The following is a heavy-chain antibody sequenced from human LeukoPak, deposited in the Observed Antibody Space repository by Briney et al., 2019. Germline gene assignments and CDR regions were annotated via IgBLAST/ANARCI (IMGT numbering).Heavy chain of an antibody. Sequence: SETLSLTCTVSGGPISGYYWNWIRQPPGKGLEWVGSIYYSGRTSIHGSLKTRITLSVDPSKNQFSLKLTSVTTSGPAVDFRALDSAGDYWLDPWGQGTPVTVSS. CDR1: GGPISGYY. CDR2: IYYSGRT. V-gene: IGHV4-59*01. J-gene: IGHJ5*02. CDR3: ALDSAGDYWLDP. D-gene: IGHD7-27*01.